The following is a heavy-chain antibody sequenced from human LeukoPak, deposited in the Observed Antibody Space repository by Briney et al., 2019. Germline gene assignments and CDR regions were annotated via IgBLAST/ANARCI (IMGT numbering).Heavy chain of an antibody. J-gene: IGHJ6*03. V-gene: IGHV3-21*06. CDR2: ISGSSSYI. CDR1: GFTFSRYG. Sequence: GGSLRLSCATSGFTFSRYGMSWVRQAPGKGLEWVSSISGSSSYIYYADSVKGRFTISRGNAKNSLYLQMNSLRAEDTAVYYCARAVMVFPPVYYYYYMDAWGKGSTVTVSS. D-gene: IGHD2-21*01. CDR3: ARAVMVFPPVYYYYYMDA.